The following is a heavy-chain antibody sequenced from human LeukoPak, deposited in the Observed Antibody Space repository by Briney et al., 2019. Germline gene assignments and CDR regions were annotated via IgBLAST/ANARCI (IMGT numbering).Heavy chain of an antibody. D-gene: IGHD4-23*01. CDR3: TRTVNSASDF. J-gene: IGHJ4*02. CDR1: GFTFSSYW. Sequence: GGSLRLSCAASGFTFSSYWMSWVRQAPGKGLEWVANIKQDGSGKYYVDSVKGRFTISRDNAKTSLFLQMNSLRIDDTAMYYCTRTVNSASDFWGQGTLVTVSS. V-gene: IGHV3-7*03. CDR2: IKQDGSGK.